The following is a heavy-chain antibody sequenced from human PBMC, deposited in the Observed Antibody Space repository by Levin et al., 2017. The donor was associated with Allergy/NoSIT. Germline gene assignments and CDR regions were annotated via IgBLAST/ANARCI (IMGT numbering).Heavy chain of an antibody. CDR2: IYYSGST. D-gene: IGHD3-16*01. Sequence: SETLSLTCTVSGGSISSYYWSWIRQPPGKGLEWIGYIYYSGSTNYNPSLKSRVTISVDTSKNQFSLKLSSVTAADTAVYYCATIGAGYWGQGTLVTVSS. J-gene: IGHJ4*02. CDR1: GGSISSYY. CDR3: ATIGAGY. V-gene: IGHV4-59*01.